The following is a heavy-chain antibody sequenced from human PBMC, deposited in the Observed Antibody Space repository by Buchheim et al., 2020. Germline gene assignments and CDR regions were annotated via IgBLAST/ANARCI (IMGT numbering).Heavy chain of an antibody. CDR2: INSNGRTI. V-gene: IGHV3-48*03. Sequence: EVQLVESGGGLVQPGGSLRLSCAASGFTFSSYEMNWVRQAPGKGLEWVSYINSNGRTIYYGDAVKGRFTIYRDDAKNSLYLQMNNLRAEDTAVYYCARNLGPDYWGQGTL. J-gene: IGHJ4*02. CDR1: GFTFSSYE. D-gene: IGHD3/OR15-3a*01. CDR3: ARNLGPDY.